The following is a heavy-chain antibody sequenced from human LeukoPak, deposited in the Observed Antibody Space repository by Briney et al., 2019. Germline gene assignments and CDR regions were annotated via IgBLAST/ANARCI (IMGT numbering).Heavy chain of an antibody. J-gene: IGHJ4*02. Sequence: GGSLRLSCAASGFTFSSYGMHWVRQAPGKGLEWVAFIRYDGSNKYYADSVKGRLTISRDNSKNTLYLQMNSLRAEDTAVYYCALWPTDIVAPRQGDFRYWGQGTLVTVSS. V-gene: IGHV3-30*02. CDR1: GFTFSSYG. CDR2: IRYDGSNK. D-gene: IGHD2-15*01. CDR3: ALWPTDIVAPRQGDFRY.